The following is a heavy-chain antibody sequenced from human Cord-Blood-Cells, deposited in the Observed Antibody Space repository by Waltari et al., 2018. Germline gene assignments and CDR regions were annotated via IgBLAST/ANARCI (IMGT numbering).Heavy chain of an antibody. Sequence: QVQLAQSGAEVKKPGSSVKVYCKASGGTFSSYAISWVRQAPGQGLEWMGRIIPILGIANYAQKFQGRVTITADKSTSTAYMELSSLRSEDTAVYYCATSRVPAAIFDYWGQGTLVTVSS. V-gene: IGHV1-69*09. D-gene: IGHD2-2*01. CDR2: IIPILGIA. CDR3: ATSRVPAAIFDY. J-gene: IGHJ4*02. CDR1: GGTFSSYA.